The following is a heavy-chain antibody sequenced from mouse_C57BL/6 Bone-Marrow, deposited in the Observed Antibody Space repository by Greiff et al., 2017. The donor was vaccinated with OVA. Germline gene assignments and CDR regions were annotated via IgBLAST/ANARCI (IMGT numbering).Heavy chain of an antibody. CDR1: GFTFSSYA. CDR3: ARVAGRYFDV. J-gene: IGHJ1*03. CDR2: ISDGGSYT. D-gene: IGHD4-1*01. Sequence: EVKVVESGGGLVKPGGSLKLSCAASGFTFSSYAMSWVRQTPEKRLEWVATISDGGSYTYYPDNVKGRFTISRDNAKNNLYLQMSHLKSEDTAMYYCARVAGRYFDVWGTGTTVTVSS. V-gene: IGHV5-4*03.